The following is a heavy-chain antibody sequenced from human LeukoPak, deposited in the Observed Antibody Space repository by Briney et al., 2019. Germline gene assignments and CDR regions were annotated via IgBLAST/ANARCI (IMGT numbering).Heavy chain of an antibody. CDR1: GFTFSSYW. Sequence: GGSLRLSCAASGFTFSSYWMSWVRQAPGKGLEWVANIKQDGSEKYYVDSVKGRFTISRDNAKNSLYLQMNSLRAEDTAVYYCGRLKVVPAAIGGFDYWGQGTLVTVSS. J-gene: IGHJ4*02. CDR2: IKQDGSEK. D-gene: IGHD2-2*02. V-gene: IGHV3-7*01. CDR3: GRLKVVPAAIGGFDY.